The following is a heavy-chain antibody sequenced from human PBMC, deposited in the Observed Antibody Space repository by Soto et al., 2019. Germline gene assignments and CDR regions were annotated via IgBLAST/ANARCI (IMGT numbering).Heavy chain of an antibody. D-gene: IGHD3-3*01. CDR1: GFTFSSYW. CDR2: IKQDGSEK. Sequence: PGGSLRLSCAASGFTFSSYWMSWVRQAPGKGLEWVANIKQDGSEKYYVDSVKGRFTISRDNAKNSLYLQMNSLRAEDTAVYYCAREGVGSGYYTAFYYYYGMDVWGQGTTVTVSS. CDR3: AREGVGSGYYTAFYYYYGMDV. J-gene: IGHJ6*02. V-gene: IGHV3-7*03.